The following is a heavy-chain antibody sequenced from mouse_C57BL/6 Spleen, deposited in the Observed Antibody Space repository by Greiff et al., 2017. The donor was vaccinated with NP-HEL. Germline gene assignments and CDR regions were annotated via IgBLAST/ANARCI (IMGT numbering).Heavy chain of an antibody. D-gene: IGHD1-1*01. J-gene: IGHJ2*01. CDR1: GYTFTSYW. Sequence: VQLQQPGAELVRPGSSVKLSCKASGYTFTSYWMDWVKQRPGQGLEWIGNIYPSASETHYNQKFKDKATLTVDKSSSTAYMQLSSLKSEDSAVYYCARWDYGSSYEGYWGQGTTLTVSS. CDR2: IYPSASET. V-gene: IGHV1-61*01. CDR3: ARWDYGSSYEGY.